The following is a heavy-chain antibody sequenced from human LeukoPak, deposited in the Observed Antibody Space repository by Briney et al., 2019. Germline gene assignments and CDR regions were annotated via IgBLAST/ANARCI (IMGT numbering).Heavy chain of an antibody. J-gene: IGHJ4*02. CDR3: ARQTGASTNFDN. D-gene: IGHD2-2*01. V-gene: IGHV3-53*01. CDR1: GFTVSSSY. Sequence: GGSLRLSCAASGFTVSSSYISWVRQAPGKGLEWVSAIYSGGTTYYANSVKGRFTISRDNSKYMLYLLMNSLRAEDTAIYHCARQTGASTNFDNWGQGTLVTVSS. CDR2: IYSGGTT.